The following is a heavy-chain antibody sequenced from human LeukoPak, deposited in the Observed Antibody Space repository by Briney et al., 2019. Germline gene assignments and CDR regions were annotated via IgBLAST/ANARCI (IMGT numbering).Heavy chain of an antibody. D-gene: IGHD4-17*01. CDR3: ARDPDYGDDTGS. V-gene: IGHV4-4*07. CDR2: IYTSGGT. Sequence: PSETLSLTCTVSGGSISIHYWSWIRQPAGKGLEWIGRIYTSGGTNYNPSLKSRVTMSVDTSKNQFSLKLSSVTAADTAVYYCARDPDYGDDTGSWGQGTLVTVSS. CDR1: GGSISIHY. J-gene: IGHJ4*02.